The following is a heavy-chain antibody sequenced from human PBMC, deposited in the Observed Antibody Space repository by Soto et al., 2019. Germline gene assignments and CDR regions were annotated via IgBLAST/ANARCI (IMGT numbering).Heavy chain of an antibody. CDR2: IVVGSGNT. J-gene: IGHJ6*02. CDR3: AAVLYCSGGSCSYYYYGMDV. D-gene: IGHD2-15*01. CDR1: GFTFTSSA. V-gene: IGHV1-58*01. Sequence: ASAKVSCKASGFTFTSSAVQWVRQARGQRLEWIGWIVVGSGNTNYAQKFQERVTITRDMSTSTAYMELSSLRSEDTAVYYCAAVLYCSGGSCSYYYYGMDVWGQGTTVTVSS.